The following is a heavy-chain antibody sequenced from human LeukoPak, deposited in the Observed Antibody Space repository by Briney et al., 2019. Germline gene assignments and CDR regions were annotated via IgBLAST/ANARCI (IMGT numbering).Heavy chain of an antibody. CDR1: GFTFSTYW. CDR2: FNSDGITT. Sequence: GGSLRLSCAASGFTFSTYWMHWVRQAPGKGLVWVSRFNSDGITTSYADSVKGRFTISRDDAKNTLFLQMNSLRAEDTAVYYCARGRYYLDSWGQGTLVTVSS. CDR3: ARGRYYLDS. V-gene: IGHV3-74*01. J-gene: IGHJ4*02.